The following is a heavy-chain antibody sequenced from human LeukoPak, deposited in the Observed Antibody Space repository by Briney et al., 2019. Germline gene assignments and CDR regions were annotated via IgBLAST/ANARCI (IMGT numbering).Heavy chain of an antibody. CDR3: PRAPPPVYFSSTSCSP. Sequence: SVKVSCKASGGTFSSYTISWVRQAPGQGLEWMGRIIPILGIANYAQKFQGRVTITADKSTSTAYMELSSLRSEDTAVYYCPRAPPPVYFSSTSCSPWGQGTLVTVSS. J-gene: IGHJ5*02. V-gene: IGHV1-69*02. CDR1: GGTFSSYT. CDR2: IIPILGIA. D-gene: IGHD2-2*01.